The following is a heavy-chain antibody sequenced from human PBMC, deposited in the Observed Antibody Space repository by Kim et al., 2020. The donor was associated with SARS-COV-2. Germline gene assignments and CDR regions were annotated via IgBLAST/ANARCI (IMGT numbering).Heavy chain of an antibody. CDR2: INAGSGNT. J-gene: IGHJ4*02. D-gene: IGHD3-3*01. Sequence: WRRQAPGKRLEWMGWINAGSGNTEYSQKFQGRLIITRDTSASTAYMELSSLRSEDTAVYYCARGGAVLRFLEWLSSYFDYWGQGTLVTVSS. V-gene: IGHV1-3*01. CDR3: ARGGAVLRFLEWLSSYFDY.